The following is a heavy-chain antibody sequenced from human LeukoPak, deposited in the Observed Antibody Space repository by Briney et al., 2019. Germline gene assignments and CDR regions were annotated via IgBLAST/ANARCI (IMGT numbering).Heavy chain of an antibody. Sequence: GGSLRLSCAASGFTFSSYSMNWVRQAPGKGLEWVSYISAGSTSIYYADSVQGRFTISRDNAKNSLYLQMNSLRDEDTAVYYRARMSSGGGTYYEDYWGQGTLVTVSS. CDR2: ISAGSTSI. V-gene: IGHV3-48*02. CDR1: GFTFSSYS. D-gene: IGHD1-26*01. J-gene: IGHJ4*02. CDR3: ARMSSGGGTYYEDY.